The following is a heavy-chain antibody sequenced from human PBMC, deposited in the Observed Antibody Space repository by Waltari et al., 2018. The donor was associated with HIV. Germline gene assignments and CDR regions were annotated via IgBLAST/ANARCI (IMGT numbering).Heavy chain of an antibody. V-gene: IGHV4-61*02. CDR3: ARRGIQLWFYAFDI. Sequence: QVQLQESGPGLVKPSQTLSLTCTVSGGSISSGSYYWSWIRQPAGKGLEWIGRIYTSGSTNYNPSLKSRVTISVDTSKNQFSLKLSSVNAADTAVYYCARRGIQLWFYAFDIWGQGTMVTVSS. J-gene: IGHJ3*02. CDR1: GGSISSGSYY. D-gene: IGHD5-18*01. CDR2: IYTSGST.